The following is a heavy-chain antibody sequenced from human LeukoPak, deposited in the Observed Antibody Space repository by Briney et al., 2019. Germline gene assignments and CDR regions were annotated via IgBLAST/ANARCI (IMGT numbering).Heavy chain of an antibody. Sequence: GGSLRLSCAASGFTFSNAWMSWVRQAPGKGLEWVGRIKSKTDGGTTDYAAPVKGRFTISRDDSKNTLYLQMNSLKTEDTAVYYCTTRPNYDFWSGYRTPDFDYWGQGTLVTVSS. V-gene: IGHV3-15*01. J-gene: IGHJ4*02. CDR3: TTRPNYDFWSGYRTPDFDY. CDR1: GFTFSNAW. CDR2: IKSKTDGGTT. D-gene: IGHD3-3*01.